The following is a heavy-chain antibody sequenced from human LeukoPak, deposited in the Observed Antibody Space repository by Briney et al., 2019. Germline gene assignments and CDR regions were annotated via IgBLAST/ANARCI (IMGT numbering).Heavy chain of an antibody. J-gene: IGHJ4*02. CDR1: GGTFSSYA. V-gene: IGHV1-69*05. Sequence: SVKVSCKASGGTFSSYAISWVRQAPGQGLEWMGGIIPIFGTANYAQKFQGRVTITTDESTSTAYMELSSQRSEDTAVYYCAVNDYGDYGGVYWGQGTLVTVSS. D-gene: IGHD4-17*01. CDR2: IIPIFGTA. CDR3: AVNDYGDYGGVY.